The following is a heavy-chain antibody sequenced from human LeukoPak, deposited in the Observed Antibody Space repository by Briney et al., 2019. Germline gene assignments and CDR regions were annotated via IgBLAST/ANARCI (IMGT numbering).Heavy chain of an antibody. Sequence: ASVKVSCKASGYTFTSYYMHWVRQAPGQGLEWMGIINPSGGSTSYAQKFQGRVTMTRDMSTSTVYMELSSLRSEDTAVYYCAISYRNYYDSSGYHSIDYWGQGTLVTVSS. D-gene: IGHD3-22*01. V-gene: IGHV1-46*01. CDR2: INPSGGST. CDR3: AISYRNYYDSSGYHSIDY. J-gene: IGHJ4*02. CDR1: GYTFTSYY.